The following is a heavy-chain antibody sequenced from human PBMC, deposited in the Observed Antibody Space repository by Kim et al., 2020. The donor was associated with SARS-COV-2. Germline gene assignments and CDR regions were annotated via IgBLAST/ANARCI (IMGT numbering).Heavy chain of an antibody. D-gene: IGHD4-17*01. J-gene: IGHJ5*02. Sequence: GGSLRLSCAASGFPFSNFWMHWVRQAPGKGLEWVANIKPDGSDKYYVGSVKGRFSISRDNAQNSLYLQMNSLRAEDTAVYFCARKRGYGDYDHWGQGTLV. CDR3: ARKRGYGDYDH. CDR2: IKPDGSDK. V-gene: IGHV3-7*03. CDR1: GFPFSNFW.